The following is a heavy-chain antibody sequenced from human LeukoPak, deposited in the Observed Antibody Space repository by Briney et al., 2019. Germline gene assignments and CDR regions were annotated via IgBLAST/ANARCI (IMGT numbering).Heavy chain of an antibody. CDR3: AREFEGRYYYP. Sequence: PSETLSLTCTVSGGSISSYYWSWIRQPPGEGLEWIGYIYYIGSTNYNPSLKSRVTISLDPHKNKFSLELSSVTDGDTAVYYCAREFEGRYYYPWGQGTLVTVSS. CDR1: GGSISSYY. CDR2: IYYIGST. V-gene: IGHV4-59*12. J-gene: IGHJ5*02. D-gene: IGHD3-10*01.